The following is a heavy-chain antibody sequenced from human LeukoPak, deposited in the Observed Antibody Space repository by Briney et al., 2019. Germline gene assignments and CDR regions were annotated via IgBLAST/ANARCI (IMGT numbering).Heavy chain of an antibody. V-gene: IGHV3-33*06. CDR1: GFTFSSFG. Sequence: GGSLRLSCAASGFTFSSFGMHWVRQAPGKGMEWLAVIWYDASNKYYADSVKGRFTISRDNSKNTLYLQMNSLRADDTAVYYCAKDLGRYRNNFFDYWGQGNLVTVSS. CDR3: AKDLGRYRNNFFDY. D-gene: IGHD1-26*01. CDR2: IWYDASNK. J-gene: IGHJ4*02.